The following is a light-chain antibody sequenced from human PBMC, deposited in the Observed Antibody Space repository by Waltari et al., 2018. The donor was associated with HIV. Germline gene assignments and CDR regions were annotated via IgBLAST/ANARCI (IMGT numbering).Light chain of an antibody. CDR1: QSIDTS. J-gene: IGKJ1*01. CDR2: KAS. V-gene: IGKV1-5*03. Sequence: DIQLTQAPSTLSASVGDSVTITCRASQSIDTSLAWYQQQPGKAPNRLIYKASSLNSGVPSRFSGRGSGTDFTLTISSLQSDDFATYYCQNYNAYATFGQGTKVEIK. CDR3: QNYNAYAT.